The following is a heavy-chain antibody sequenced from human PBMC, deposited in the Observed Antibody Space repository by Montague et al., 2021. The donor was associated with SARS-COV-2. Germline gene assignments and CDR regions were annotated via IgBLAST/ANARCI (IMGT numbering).Heavy chain of an antibody. D-gene: IGHD6-13*01. CDR3: ARHWGTAAADN. J-gene: IGHJ4*02. Sequence: SETLSLTCSVSGGSITDRTYYWGCIRQSPGQGLEWIRAINYSGTTYYNLSLKSRVTISLDTAKNQLSLKMTSVTAADTAVYYCARHWGTAAADNWGQGTLVTVSS. V-gene: IGHV4-39*01. CDR2: INYSGTT. CDR1: GGSITDRTYY.